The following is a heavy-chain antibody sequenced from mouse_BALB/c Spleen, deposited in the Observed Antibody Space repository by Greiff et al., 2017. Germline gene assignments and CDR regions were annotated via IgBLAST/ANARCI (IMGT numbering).Heavy chain of an antibody. CDR2: ISSGSSTI. CDR3: ARSGYDPAMDY. Sequence: EVMLVESGGGLVQPGGSRKLSCAASGFTFSSFGMHWVRQAPEKGLEWVAYISSGSSTIYYADTVKGRFTISRDNPKNTLFLQMTSLRSEDTAMYYCARSGYDPAMDYWGQGTSVTVSS. V-gene: IGHV5-17*02. CDR1: GFTFSSFG. J-gene: IGHJ4*01. D-gene: IGHD2-14*01.